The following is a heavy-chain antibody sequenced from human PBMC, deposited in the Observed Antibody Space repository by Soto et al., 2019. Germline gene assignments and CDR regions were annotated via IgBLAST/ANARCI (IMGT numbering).Heavy chain of an antibody. CDR1: GFTFSSYA. Sequence: PGGSLRLSCAASGFTFSSYAMSWVRQAPGKGLEWVSAISGSGGSTYYADSVKGRFTISRDNSKNTLYLQMNSLRAEDTAVYYCAKHPLSYYDSSGYFADWGQGTLVTVSS. CDR3: AKHPLSYYDSSGYFAD. CDR2: ISGSGGST. D-gene: IGHD3-22*01. J-gene: IGHJ4*02. V-gene: IGHV3-23*01.